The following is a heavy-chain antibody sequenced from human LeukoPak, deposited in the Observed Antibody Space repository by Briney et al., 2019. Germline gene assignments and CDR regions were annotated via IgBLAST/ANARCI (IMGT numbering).Heavy chain of an antibody. Sequence: ASVKVSCKASGYTFTGYYMHWVRQAPGQGLEWMGWINPNSGGTNYAQKFQGRVTMTRDTSISTAYMELSRLRSDDTAVYYCARAPHYYGSESYYFDYWGQGTLVTVSS. V-gene: IGHV1-2*02. D-gene: IGHD3-10*01. CDR3: ARAPHYYGSESYYFDY. J-gene: IGHJ4*02. CDR2: INPNSGGT. CDR1: GYTFTGYY.